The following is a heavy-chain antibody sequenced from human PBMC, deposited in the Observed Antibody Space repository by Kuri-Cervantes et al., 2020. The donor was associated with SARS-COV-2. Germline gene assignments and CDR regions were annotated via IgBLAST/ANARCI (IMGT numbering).Heavy chain of an antibody. CDR3: ARNSAFSSSWPLDN. J-gene: IGHJ4*02. V-gene: IGHV4-39*01. CDR1: GGSVSRGSYY. Sequence: GSLRLSCTVSGGSVSRGSYYWSWIRQPPGKGLEWIGYIYHSGSTYYNPSLKSRVTISIDTSKNQFSLKLSSVTAADTAVYYCARNSAFSSSWPLDNWGQGALVTVSS. CDR2: IYHSGST. D-gene: IGHD6-13*01.